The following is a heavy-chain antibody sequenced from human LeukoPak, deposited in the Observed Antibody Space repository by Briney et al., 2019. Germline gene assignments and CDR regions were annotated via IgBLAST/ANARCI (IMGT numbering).Heavy chain of an antibody. CDR2: IYYSGST. CDR3: ARAPWEPLTEGRYSSSWDQLLPYYFDY. Sequence: PSETLSLTCTVSGGSISSSSYYWGWIRQPPGKGLEWIGSIYYSGSTYYNPSLKSRVTISVDTSKNQFSLKLSSVTAADTAVYYCARAPWEPLTEGRYSSSWDQLLPYYFDYWGQGTLVTVSS. V-gene: IGHV4-39*07. CDR1: GGSISSSSYY. J-gene: IGHJ4*02. D-gene: IGHD6-13*01.